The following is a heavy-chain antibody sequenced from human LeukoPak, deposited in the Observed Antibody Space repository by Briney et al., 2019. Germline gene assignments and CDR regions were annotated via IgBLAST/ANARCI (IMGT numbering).Heavy chain of an antibody. CDR1: GFTFSSYA. CDR2: ISGSGGST. Sequence: GGSLRLSCAASGFTFSSYAMSWVRQAPGKGLEWVSAISGSGGSTYYADSVKGRFTISRDHSKNTLYLQMNSLRAEDTATYYCAKIYDSSGYYFFFDYWGQGTLVTVSS. CDR3: AKIYDSSGYYFFFDY. J-gene: IGHJ4*02. D-gene: IGHD3-22*01. V-gene: IGHV3-23*01.